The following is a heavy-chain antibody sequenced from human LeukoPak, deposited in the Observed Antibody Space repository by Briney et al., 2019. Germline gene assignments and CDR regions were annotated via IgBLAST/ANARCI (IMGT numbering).Heavy chain of an antibody. J-gene: IGHJ5*02. CDR2: IWGADDKT. CDR1: GFTFSNYA. V-gene: IGHV3-23*01. CDR3: VSDLCGGDDQ. Sequence: GGSLRLSCVASGFTFSNYAMTWVRQAPGKGLELVSGIWGADDKTVYGDAVKGRFTISRDNAKDTLYLQMSSLRDEDTAVYYCVSDLCGGDDQWGRGTLVTVSS. D-gene: IGHD3-3*01.